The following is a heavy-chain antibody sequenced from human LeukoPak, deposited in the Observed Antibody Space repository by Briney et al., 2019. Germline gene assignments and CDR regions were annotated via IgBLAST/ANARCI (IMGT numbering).Heavy chain of an antibody. Sequence: SSETLSLTCTVSGGSISGYYWSWIRQPPGKGLEWIGYIYYSETYYNPSLKSRVTISLDTSKNQFSLNLRFVTAADTAVYYCARTQGWGTVRTGYYYGMDAWGQGTTVTVSS. CDR2: IYYSET. CDR1: GGSISGYY. V-gene: IGHV4-59*08. CDR3: ARTQGWGTVRTGYYYGMDA. J-gene: IGHJ6*02. D-gene: IGHD4-11*01.